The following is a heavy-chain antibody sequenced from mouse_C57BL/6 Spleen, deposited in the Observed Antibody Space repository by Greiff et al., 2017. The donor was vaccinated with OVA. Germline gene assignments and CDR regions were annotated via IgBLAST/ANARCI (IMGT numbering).Heavy chain of an antibody. D-gene: IGHD2-3*01. V-gene: IGHV5-16*01. CDR1: GFTFSDYY. CDR3: ARDADDEGDYFDY. Sequence: EVMLVESEGGLVQPGSSMKLSCTASGFTFSDYYMAWVRQVPEKGLEWVANINYDGSSTYYLDSLKSRFIISRDNAKNILYLQMSSLKSEDTATYYCARDADDEGDYFDYWGQGTTLTVSS. J-gene: IGHJ2*01. CDR2: INYDGSST.